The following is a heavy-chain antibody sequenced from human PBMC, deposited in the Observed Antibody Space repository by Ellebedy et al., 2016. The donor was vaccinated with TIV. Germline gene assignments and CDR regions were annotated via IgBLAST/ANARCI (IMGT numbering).Heavy chain of an antibody. V-gene: IGHV4-39*01. CDR2: ISYTGNT. D-gene: IGHD2-2*01. J-gene: IGHJ5*02. CDR3: ARQKEAAMNWFDP. CDR1: DDSFSSYSFY. Sequence: SETLSLXXTVSDDSFSSYSFYWGWIRQPPGKGLEWIGSISYTGNTYYNPSLKSRVTISVDTSNSHFSLRLNSVTAADTAAYYCARQKEAAMNWFDPWGQGTLVTVSS.